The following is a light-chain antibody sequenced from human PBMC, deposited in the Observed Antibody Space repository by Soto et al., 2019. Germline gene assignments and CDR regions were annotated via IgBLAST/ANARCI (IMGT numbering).Light chain of an antibody. V-gene: IGKV3-11*01. J-gene: IGKJ3*01. CDR2: DAS. CDR3: QQRKNWPEFT. Sequence: IVLTQSPATLSLSPGERATLSCRASQSVSSSLVWYQQKRGQAPRLLIYDASNRDTGIPARFSGSGSGTDFTLTISSLEPEDFAVYYCQQRKNWPEFTFGPGTKVDIK. CDR1: QSVSSS.